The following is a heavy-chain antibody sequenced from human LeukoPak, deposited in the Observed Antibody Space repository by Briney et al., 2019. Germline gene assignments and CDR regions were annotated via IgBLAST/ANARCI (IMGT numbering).Heavy chain of an antibody. CDR3: ARQITDQSSGYDSIDY. J-gene: IGHJ4*02. Sequence: GESLKISCKGSGYSLSSYWIAWVRQMPGKGLEWMGIIYPGDSDTRYSPSFEGQVTISADKSIPTAYLQWSSLKASDTAMYYCARQITDQSSGYDSIDYWGQGTLVTVSS. V-gene: IGHV5-51*01. CDR1: GYSLSSYW. D-gene: IGHD5-12*01. CDR2: IYPGDSDT.